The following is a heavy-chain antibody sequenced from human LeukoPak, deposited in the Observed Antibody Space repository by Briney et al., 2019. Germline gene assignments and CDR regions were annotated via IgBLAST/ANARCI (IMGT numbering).Heavy chain of an antibody. CDR1: GYTFTSYG. V-gene: IGHV1-18*01. CDR3: ARDEGSSSALGDY. CDR2: ISAYNGNT. J-gene: IGHJ4*02. D-gene: IGHD6-6*01. Sequence: ASVKVSCKASGYTFTSYGISWVRQAPGQGLEWMGWISAYNGNTNYAQKLQGRVTMTTDTSTSTAYVELRSLRSDDTAVYYCARDEGSSSALGDYWGQGTLVTVSS.